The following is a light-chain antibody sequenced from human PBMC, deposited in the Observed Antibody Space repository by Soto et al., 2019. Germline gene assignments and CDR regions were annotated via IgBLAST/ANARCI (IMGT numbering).Light chain of an antibody. V-gene: IGLV1-40*01. CDR1: SSNIGTGYD. CDR3: QSYDSNLSVV. Sequence: QSVLTQPPSVSGAPGQRVTISCTGSSSNIGTGYDVHWYHQLPGTAPKLLIYGNSNQPSGVPDRFSGSKSGTSASLAITGLQAEDEADYFCQSYDSNLSVVFGGGTKLTVL. J-gene: IGLJ2*01. CDR2: GNS.